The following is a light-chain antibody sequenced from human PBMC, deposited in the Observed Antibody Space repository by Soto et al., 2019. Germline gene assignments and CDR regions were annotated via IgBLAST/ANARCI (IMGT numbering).Light chain of an antibody. CDR3: NTYRHSTTLV. Sequence: QSVLTQPASVSGSPGQSITISCTGTSSDVGGYNSVSWFQQHPSKAPKLIIYEVSHRPSGVSIRFSGSKSGNTASLTISGPHDEDDDDYYCNTYRHSTTLVFGTGTKLTVL. CDR1: SSDVGGYNS. V-gene: IGLV2-14*01. J-gene: IGLJ1*01. CDR2: EVS.